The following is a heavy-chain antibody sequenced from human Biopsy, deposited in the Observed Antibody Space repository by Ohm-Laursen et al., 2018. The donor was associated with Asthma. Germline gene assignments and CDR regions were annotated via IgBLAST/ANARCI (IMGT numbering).Heavy chain of an antibody. J-gene: IGHJ6*02. D-gene: IGHD3-3*01. V-gene: IGHV4-31*03. CDR1: GYSISNGGYY. CDR3: AGDYFDFWNRSVYTYFGMDV. CDR2: IYHRGNT. Sequence: TLSLTCSVSGYSISNGGYYWTWVRQRPGKGLEWIGNIYHRGNTKYNPSLKSRLSFSVDKSKNQFSLKLSSVTAADTAIYFCAGDYFDFWNRSVYTYFGMDVWGRGTTVVVSS.